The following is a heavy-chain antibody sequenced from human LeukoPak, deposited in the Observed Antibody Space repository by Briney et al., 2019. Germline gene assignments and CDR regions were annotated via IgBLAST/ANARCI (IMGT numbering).Heavy chain of an antibody. CDR3: ARSGTWGRWLQPEDYFDY. V-gene: IGHV1-69*13. J-gene: IGHJ4*02. CDR1: GGTFRSYA. Sequence: SVKVSCKASGGTFRSYAINWVRQAPGQGLEWMGGIIPMFGTANHAQKFQGRVTITADESTSTAYMELSSLRSEDTAVYYCARSGTWGRWLQPEDYFDYWGQGALVTVSS. CDR2: IIPMFGTA. D-gene: IGHD5-24*01.